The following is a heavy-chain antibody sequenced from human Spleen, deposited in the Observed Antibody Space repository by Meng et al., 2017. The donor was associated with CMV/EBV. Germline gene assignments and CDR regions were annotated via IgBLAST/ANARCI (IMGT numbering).Heavy chain of an antibody. D-gene: IGHD3-22*01. J-gene: IGHJ4*02. Sequence: GGSLRLSCAVSGFTFNSYWMHWVRQAPDKGPVWVSRINPDGSVTAYADSVKGRFTISRDNAKSTLFLQMSSLTVEDTAVYYCVRRDTGGGYYYAHWGQGTQVTVSS. CDR3: VRRDTGGGYYYAH. CDR2: INPDGSVT. CDR1: GFTFNSYW. V-gene: IGHV3-74*01.